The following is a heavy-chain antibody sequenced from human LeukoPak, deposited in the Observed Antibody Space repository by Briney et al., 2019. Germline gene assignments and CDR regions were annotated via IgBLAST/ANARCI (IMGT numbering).Heavy chain of an antibody. D-gene: IGHD3-10*01. CDR3: AISRGY. CDR2: MNPNSGNT. Sequence: GPVQVSCKASGYTFTSYDISWVRPATGQGLEWVGWMNPNSGNTGFAQKFQGRVTMTRYTSISTAYMELSSLRSEDTAVYYCAISRGYWGQGTLVTVSS. V-gene: IGHV1-8*01. CDR1: GYTFTSYD. J-gene: IGHJ4*02.